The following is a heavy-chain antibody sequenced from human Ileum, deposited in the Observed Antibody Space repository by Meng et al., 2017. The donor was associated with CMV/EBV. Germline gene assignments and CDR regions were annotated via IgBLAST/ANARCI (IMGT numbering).Heavy chain of an antibody. CDR2: IYESGST. Sequence: GSISSEDSYWSWIRQPTGKGLAWIGYIYESGSTSYKPSLESRVTISVDTTKNQFSLKVMSVTAADTAVYYCDREGTNAYYFDYWGQGTLVTVSS. D-gene: IGHD1-14*01. J-gene: IGHJ4*02. CDR3: DREGTNAYYFDY. V-gene: IGHV4-30-4*01. CDR1: GSISSEDSY.